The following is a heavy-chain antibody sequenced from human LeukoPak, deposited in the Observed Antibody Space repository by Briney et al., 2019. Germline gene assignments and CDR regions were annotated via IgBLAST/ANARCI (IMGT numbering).Heavy chain of an antibody. J-gene: IGHJ4*02. Sequence: SVRVSCKASGGTFSSYAISWVRQAPGQGLEWMGGIIPIFGTANYAQKFQGRVTITADESTSTAYMELSSLRSEDTAVYYCARDRSAGSGWSNLDYWGQGTLVTVSS. CDR1: GGTFSSYA. V-gene: IGHV1-69*13. CDR2: IIPIFGTA. D-gene: IGHD6-19*01. CDR3: ARDRSAGSGWSNLDY.